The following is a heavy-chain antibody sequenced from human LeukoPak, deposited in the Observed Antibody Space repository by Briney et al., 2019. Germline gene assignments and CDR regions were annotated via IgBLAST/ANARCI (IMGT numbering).Heavy chain of an antibody. CDR3: AKATLRTCSGARCYYFDN. CDR1: GFTFTDYA. D-gene: IGHD2-15*01. J-gene: IGHJ4*02. Sequence: PGGSLRLSGAASGFTFTDYAMSWVRQTPGKGLEWVATFRGGVDTTYYANSVRGRFTSSRDNSKNTPDLQMNSLRAEDTATYYCAKATLRTCSGARCYYFDNWGQGALVTVSS. V-gene: IGHV3-23*01. CDR2: FRGGVDTT.